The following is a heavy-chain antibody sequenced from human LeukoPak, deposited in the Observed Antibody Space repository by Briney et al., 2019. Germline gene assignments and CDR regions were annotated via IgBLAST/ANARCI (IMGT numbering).Heavy chain of an antibody. D-gene: IGHD6-13*01. J-gene: IGHJ5*02. CDR3: ARDSGIAAAGLNWFDP. V-gene: IGHV1-18*01. Sequence: GASVKVSCKASGYTFTSYGISWVRQAPGQGLEWMGWISAYNGNTKYSQKFQGRVTITRDTSASTAYMELSSLRSEDTAVYYCARDSGIAAAGLNWFDPWGQGTLVTVSS. CDR1: GYTFTSYG. CDR2: ISAYNGNT.